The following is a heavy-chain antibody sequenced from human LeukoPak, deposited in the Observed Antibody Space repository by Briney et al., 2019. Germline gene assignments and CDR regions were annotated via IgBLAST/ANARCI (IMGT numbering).Heavy chain of an antibody. V-gene: IGHV4-31*03. Sequence: TSQTLSLTCTVSGASFSSGDRYWNWIRQSPGKGLEWIGSIHPSGMLYNNPSLESRVTISIDTSKNQFSLNLNSVTAADTAVYFCSRGLDSRKLGYWGQGTLVTVSS. D-gene: IGHD3-22*01. CDR3: SRGLDSRKLGY. CDR1: GASFSSGDRY. J-gene: IGHJ4*02. CDR2: IHPSGML.